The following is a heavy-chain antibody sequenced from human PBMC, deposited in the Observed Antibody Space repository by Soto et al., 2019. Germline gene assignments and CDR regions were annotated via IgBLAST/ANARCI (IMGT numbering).Heavy chain of an antibody. CDR2: ISGSNGAK. CDR1: GITLSSHA. V-gene: IGHV3-23*01. Sequence: PGGSLRLSCVGSGITLSSHAMTWVRQARGKGLEWVSTISGSNGAKHYAASVRGRFTISRDPCMNTLFLQMDSLTADDTAVYYCTKIRGYGGYWGQGAQVTVSS. CDR3: TKIRGYGGY. J-gene: IGHJ4*02. D-gene: IGHD5-18*01.